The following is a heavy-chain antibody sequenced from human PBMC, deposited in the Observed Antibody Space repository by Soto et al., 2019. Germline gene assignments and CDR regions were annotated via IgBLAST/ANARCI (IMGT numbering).Heavy chain of an antibody. CDR2: IWYDGSNK. Sequence: GVSLRLSCAASGFTFSSYGMHWVRQAPGKGLEWVAVIWYDGSNKYYADSVKGRFTISRDNSKNTLYLQMNSLRAEDTAVYYCAREDGYSSSWYWFDPWGQGXLVTVYS. CDR3: AREDGYSSSWYWFDP. D-gene: IGHD6-13*01. V-gene: IGHV3-33*01. J-gene: IGHJ5*02. CDR1: GFTFSSYG.